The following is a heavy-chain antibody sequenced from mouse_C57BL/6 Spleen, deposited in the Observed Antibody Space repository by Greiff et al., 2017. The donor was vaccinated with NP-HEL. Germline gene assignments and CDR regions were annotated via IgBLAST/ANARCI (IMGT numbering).Heavy chain of an antibody. V-gene: IGHV14-4*01. CDR1: GFNIKDDY. Sequence: EVQVVESGAELVRPGASVKLSCTASGFNIKDDYMHWVKQRPEQGLEWIGWIDPENGDTEYASKFQGKATITADTSSNTAYLQLSSLTSEDTAVYYCTTHGSSLYWYFDVWGTGTTVTVSS. J-gene: IGHJ1*03. CDR3: TTHGSSLYWYFDV. CDR2: IDPENGDT. D-gene: IGHD1-1*01.